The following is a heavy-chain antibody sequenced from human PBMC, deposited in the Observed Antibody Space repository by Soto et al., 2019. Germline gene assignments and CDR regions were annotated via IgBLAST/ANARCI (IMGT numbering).Heavy chain of an antibody. CDR3: AREQRVFVVVYNWFDP. J-gene: IGHJ5*02. D-gene: IGHD3-3*01. CDR1: GGSISSSNW. Sequence: QVQLQESGPGLVKPSGTLSLTCAVSGGSISSSNWWRWVRQPPGKGLEWIGEIYHSGSTNYNPSLTSRVTISVDKSKNQFSLKLSSVTAADTAVYYCAREQRVFVVVYNWFDPWGQGTLVTVSS. CDR2: IYHSGST. V-gene: IGHV4-4*02.